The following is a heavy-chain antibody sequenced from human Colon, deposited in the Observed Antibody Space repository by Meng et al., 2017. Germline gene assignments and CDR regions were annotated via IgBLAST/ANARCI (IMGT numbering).Heavy chain of an antibody. Sequence: ASVKVSCKASGYSFTSYAISWIRQAPGQGLEWMGWISAHNGNTHYAQSLQGRVTLTTDTSTSTAYMEVRSLRSDDTAVYYCMTTALTADYYYYGQDVWGQGTTVTVSS. CDR2: ISAHNGNT. V-gene: IGHV1-18*01. CDR1: GYSFTSYA. D-gene: IGHD1-14*01. J-gene: IGHJ6*02. CDR3: MTTALTADYYYYGQDV.